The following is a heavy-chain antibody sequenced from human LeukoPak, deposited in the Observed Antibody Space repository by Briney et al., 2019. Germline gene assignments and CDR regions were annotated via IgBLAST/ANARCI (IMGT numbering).Heavy chain of an antibody. CDR2: ISYDGSNK. CDR3: ARDYYGSGSYYYYYYGMDV. V-gene: IGHV3-30-3*01. CDR1: RFTFSSYA. J-gene: IGHJ6*02. Sequence: GRSLRLSCAASRFTFSSYAMHWVRQAPGKGLEWVAVISYDGSNKYYADSVKGRFTISRDNSKNTLYLQMNSLRAEDTAVYYCARDYYGSGSYYYYYYGMDVWGQGTTVTVSS. D-gene: IGHD3-10*01.